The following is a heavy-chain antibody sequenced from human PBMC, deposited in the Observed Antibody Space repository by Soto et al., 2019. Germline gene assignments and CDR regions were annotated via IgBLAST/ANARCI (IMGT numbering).Heavy chain of an antibody. CDR2: ISYDGSNK. CDR1: GFTFSSYG. CDR3: TKRRNVLRFLEWSSGMEV. V-gene: IGHV3-30*18. J-gene: IGHJ6*02. D-gene: IGHD3-3*01. Sequence: LRLSCAAAGFTFSSYGMHWVRQAPVKGLEWVAVISYDGSNKYYADSMKGRFTMSRDNSKSTLYLQMSSLRVEDTAVYYCTKRRNVLRFLEWSSGMEVWGQGTTVTVSS.